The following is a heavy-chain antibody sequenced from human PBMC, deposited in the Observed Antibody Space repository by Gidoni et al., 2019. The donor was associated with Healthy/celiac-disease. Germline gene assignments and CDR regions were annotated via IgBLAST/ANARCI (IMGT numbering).Heavy chain of an antibody. J-gene: IGHJ3*02. Sequence: EVQLLESGGGLVQPGGSLRLSCAASGFTFSSYCMTWVRQAPGKGREWVSTISGSGGSTYYADAVRGRFTLSRDISKNTLYLQRNSLRAEDTAVYYCAKVGWAGMRAFDIWGQGTMVTVSS. CDR2: ISGSGGST. CDR1: GFTFSSYC. CDR3: AKVGWAGMRAFDI. V-gene: IGHV3-23*01. D-gene: IGHD3-10*01.